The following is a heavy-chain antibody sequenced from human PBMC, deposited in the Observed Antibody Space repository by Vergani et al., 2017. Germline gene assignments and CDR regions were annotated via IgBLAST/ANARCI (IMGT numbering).Heavy chain of an antibody. D-gene: IGHD3-22*01. V-gene: IGHV2-70*15. Sequence: QVTLRESGPALVTPTQTLTLTCTFSGFSLSTSGMCVSWIRQPPGKALEWLARIDWDDDKYYSTSLKTRLTISKDTSKNQVVLTMTNMDPVDTATYYCARARFYDSSGYYVDYWGQGTLVTVSS. CDR1: GFSLSTSGMC. CDR2: IDWDDDK. J-gene: IGHJ4*02. CDR3: ARARFYDSSGYYVDY.